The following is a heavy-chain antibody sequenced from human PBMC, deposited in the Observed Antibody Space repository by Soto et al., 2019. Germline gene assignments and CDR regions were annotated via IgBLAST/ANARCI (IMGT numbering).Heavy chain of an antibody. V-gene: IGHV4-61*01. CDR2: IYYSGST. D-gene: IGHD5-18*01. CDR1: GGSVSSGSYY. CDR3: ARVVAMEFYYFDY. Sequence: SETLSLTCTVSGGSVSSGSYYWSWIRQPPGKGLEWIGYIYYSGSTNYNPSLKSRVTISVDTSKNQFSLKLSSVTAADTAVYYCARVVAMEFYYFDYWGQGTLVTVSS. J-gene: IGHJ4*02.